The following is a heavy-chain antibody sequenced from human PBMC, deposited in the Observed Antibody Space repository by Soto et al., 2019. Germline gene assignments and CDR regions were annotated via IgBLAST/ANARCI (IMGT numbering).Heavy chain of an antibody. Sequence: SETLSLTCAAPGGSISSSNWWSWVRQPPGKGLEWIGEIYHSGSTNYNPSLKSRVTISVDKSKNQFSLKLSSVTAADTAVYYCARVSGSYYYAMDVWGQGTTVT. D-gene: IGHD1-26*01. CDR1: GGSISSSNW. CDR2: IYHSGST. CDR3: ARVSGSYYYAMDV. J-gene: IGHJ6*02. V-gene: IGHV4-4*02.